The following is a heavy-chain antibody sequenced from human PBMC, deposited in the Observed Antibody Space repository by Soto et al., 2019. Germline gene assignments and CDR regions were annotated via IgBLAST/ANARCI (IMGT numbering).Heavy chain of an antibody. D-gene: IGHD2-15*01. CDR3: AKDHPYCSGGSCYSAGFGYYFDY. J-gene: IGHJ4*02. Sequence: GGSLRLSCSASGFTFSSYAMSWVRQAPGKGLEWVSAISGSGGSTYYADSVKGRFTISRDNSKNTLYLQMNSLRAEDTAVYYCAKDHPYCSGGSCYSAGFGYYFDYWGQGTLVTVSS. CDR1: GFTFSSYA. CDR2: ISGSGGST. V-gene: IGHV3-23*01.